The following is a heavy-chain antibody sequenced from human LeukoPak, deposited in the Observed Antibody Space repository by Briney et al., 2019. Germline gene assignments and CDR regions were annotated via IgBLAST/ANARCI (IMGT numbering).Heavy chain of an antibody. J-gene: IGHJ6*02. D-gene: IGHD3-22*01. CDR1: GYTFTSYA. CDR3: ASGNYYDSSGYYSDYYYGMDV. V-gene: IGHV1-69*04. Sequence: SVKVSCKASGYTFTSYAMNWVRQAPGQGLEWMGRIIPILGIANYAQKFQGRVTITADKSTSTAYMELSSLRSEDTAVYYCASGNYYDSSGYYSDYYYGMDVWGQGTTVTVSS. CDR2: IIPILGIA.